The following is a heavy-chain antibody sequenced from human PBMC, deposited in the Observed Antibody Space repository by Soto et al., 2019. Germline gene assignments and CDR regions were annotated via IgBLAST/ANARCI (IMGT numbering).Heavy chain of an antibody. CDR3: ARLKVSAMDV. Sequence: GESLKISCKGSVYTFPTYWLAWVRQMPGKGLEWMGIIYPGDSDTRYSPSFQGQVTISADKSISTAYLQWRSLKASDTAMYYCARLKVSAMDVWGQGTTVTVS. V-gene: IGHV5-51*01. CDR2: IYPGDSDT. J-gene: IGHJ6*02. CDR1: VYTFPTYW.